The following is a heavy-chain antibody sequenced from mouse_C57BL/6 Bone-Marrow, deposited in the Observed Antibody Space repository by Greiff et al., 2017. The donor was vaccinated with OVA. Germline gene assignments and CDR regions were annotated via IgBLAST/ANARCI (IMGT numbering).Heavy chain of an antibody. J-gene: IGHJ4*01. Sequence: QVQLQQSGPGLVAPSQSLSITCTVSGFSLTSYGVDWVRQSPGKGLEWLGVIWGVGSTNYNSALKSRLSISKDNSKSQVFLKMNSLQTDDTAMYYCARAYGSSYDYAMDYWGQGTSVTVSS. V-gene: IGHV2-6*01. CDR1: GFSLTSYG. CDR3: ARAYGSSYDYAMDY. D-gene: IGHD1-1*01. CDR2: IWGVGST.